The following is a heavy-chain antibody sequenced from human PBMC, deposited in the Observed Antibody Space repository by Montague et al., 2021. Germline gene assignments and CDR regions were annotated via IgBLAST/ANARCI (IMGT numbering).Heavy chain of an antibody. V-gene: IGHV4-39*01. J-gene: IGHJ6*02. CDR2: IHYSGST. CDR1: GGSISSSSYY. CDR3: ARHVIGNYGMDV. Sequence: SETLSLTCTVSGGSISSSSYYWGWIRQPLGKGLEWIGSIHYSGSTYYNPSLKSRVTISVVTSKNQFSLKLSSVTAADTAVYYCARHVIGNYGMDVWGQGTTVTVSS. D-gene: IGHD3-16*02.